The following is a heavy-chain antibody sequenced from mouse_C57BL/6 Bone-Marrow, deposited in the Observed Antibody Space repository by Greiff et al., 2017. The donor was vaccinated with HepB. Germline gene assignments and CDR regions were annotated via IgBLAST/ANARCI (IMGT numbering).Heavy chain of an antibody. J-gene: IGHJ4*01. Sequence: QVQLKESGAELVRPGPSVKVSCKASGYAFTNYLIEWVKQGPGQGLAWIGVINPGSGGTNYNEKFTGKATLTADTYSSTAYMQLSSLTSEDSAVYFCARSGLRLRYAMDYWGQGTSVTVSA. CDR1: GYAFTNYL. D-gene: IGHD3-2*02. V-gene: IGHV1-54*01. CDR3: ARSGLRLRYAMDY. CDR2: INPGSGGT.